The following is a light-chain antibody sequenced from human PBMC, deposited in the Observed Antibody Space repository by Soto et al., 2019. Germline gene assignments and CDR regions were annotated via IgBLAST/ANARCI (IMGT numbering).Light chain of an antibody. CDR2: GAS. J-gene: IGKJ1*01. CDR1: QSVSSY. V-gene: IGKV3-15*01. Sequence: EIVMTQSPATLSVSPGERATLSCRASQSVSSYLAWYQQKPGQAPRLLIYGASTRATGIPARFSGSGSGTEFTLTISSLQSEDFAVYYCQQYNDWTWTFGLGTKVEIK. CDR3: QQYNDWTWT.